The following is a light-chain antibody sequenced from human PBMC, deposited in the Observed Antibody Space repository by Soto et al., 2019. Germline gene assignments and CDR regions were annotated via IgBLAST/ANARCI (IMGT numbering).Light chain of an antibody. V-gene: IGKV3-20*01. Sequence: EIVLTQFPGTLSLSPGERATLSCRASQSVGSNYLAWYQQRPGQPPNLLIFGASHRAPDIPDRFSGSGSGTDFTLTISRLEPEDFAVYYCQHFVNSLTWTFGQGTKVEIK. CDR3: QHFVNSLTWT. CDR1: QSVGSNY. CDR2: GAS. J-gene: IGKJ1*01.